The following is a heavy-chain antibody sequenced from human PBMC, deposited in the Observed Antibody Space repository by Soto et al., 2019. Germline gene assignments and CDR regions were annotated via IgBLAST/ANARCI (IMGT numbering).Heavy chain of an antibody. V-gene: IGHV1-18*01. CDR1: GYTFTSYG. CDR2: ISAYNGNT. J-gene: IGHJ6*02. D-gene: IGHD3-22*01. CDR3: ARDTPITLIPYYYGMDV. Sequence: GASVKVSCKASGYTFTSYGISWVRQAPGQGLEWMGWISAYNGNTNYAQKLQGRVTMTTDTSTSTAYMELRSLRSDDTAVYYCARDTPITLIPYYYGMDVWGQGTTVTVSS.